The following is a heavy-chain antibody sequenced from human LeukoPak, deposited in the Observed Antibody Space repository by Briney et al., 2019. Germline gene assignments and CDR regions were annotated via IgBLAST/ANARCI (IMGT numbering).Heavy chain of an antibody. CDR2: ISDSDITI. D-gene: IGHD4-23*01. J-gene: IGHJ5*02. V-gene: IGHV3-11*01. CDR1: GFTFSDYY. CDR3: ARDLLHSGSGNDP. Sequence: GGSLRLSCAASGFTFSDYYMSWIRQAPGKGLECVSYISDSDITIYYADSVKGRFTISRDDAKNSLYLQMNSLRAEDTAVYYCARDLLHSGSGNDPWGQGTLVTVSS.